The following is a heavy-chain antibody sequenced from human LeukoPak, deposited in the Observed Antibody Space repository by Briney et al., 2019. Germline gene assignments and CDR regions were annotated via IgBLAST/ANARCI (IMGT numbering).Heavy chain of an antibody. CDR2: IYYSGST. V-gene: IGHV4-39*07. J-gene: IGHJ4*02. D-gene: IGHD5-24*01. CDR3: VSGTWLSPRMDY. Sequence: PSETLSLTCTVSGGSISSSSYYWGWIRQPPGKGLEWIGSIYYSGSTYYNPSLKSRVTISLDTSKNQFSLKLSSVTAADTAVYYCVSGTWLSPRMDYWGQGTLVTVSS. CDR1: GGSISSSSYY.